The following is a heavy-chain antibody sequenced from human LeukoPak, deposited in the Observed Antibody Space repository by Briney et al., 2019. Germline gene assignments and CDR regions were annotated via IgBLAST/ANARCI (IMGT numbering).Heavy chain of an antibody. J-gene: IGHJ4*02. D-gene: IGHD3-22*01. CDR2: IFYSGST. V-gene: IGHV4-39*07. CDR1: SGSISTSNYY. Sequence: SETLSLTCTVSSGSISTSNYYWGWVRQPPGKALEWIGNIFYSGSTYYSPSLKSRVTISLDTSKNQFSLKLSSVTAADTAVYYCAREHDSNFDYWGQGTLVTVSS. CDR3: AREHDSNFDY.